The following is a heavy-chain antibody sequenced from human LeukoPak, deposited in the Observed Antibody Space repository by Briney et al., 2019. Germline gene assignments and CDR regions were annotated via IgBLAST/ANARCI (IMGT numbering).Heavy chain of an antibody. V-gene: IGHV1-18*01. D-gene: IGHD5-24*01. Sequence: ASVKVSCKASGYTFNIYGINWVGQTPGKGLEWMGRISAYSAHTNSAQKLQGRVAMTTDTSTNTAYMELRSLRSDDTAVYYCARGAVGDPYNHGSYYYMDVWGKGTTVTVSS. CDR3: ARGAVGDPYNHGSYYYMDV. CDR2: ISAYSAHT. J-gene: IGHJ6*03. CDR1: GYTFNIYG.